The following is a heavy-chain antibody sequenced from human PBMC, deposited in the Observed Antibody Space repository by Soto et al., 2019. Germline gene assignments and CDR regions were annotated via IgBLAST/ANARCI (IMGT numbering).Heavy chain of an antibody. D-gene: IGHD6-25*01. Sequence: PSETLSLTCTVSGGSISSYYWSWIRQPPGKGLEWIGYIYYSGSTNYNPSLKSRVTISVDTSKNQFSLKLSSVTAADTAVYYCARQGSISGSEDLYYFDYWGQGTLVTVSS. CDR3: ARQGSISGSEDLYYFDY. CDR2: IYYSGST. J-gene: IGHJ4*02. V-gene: IGHV4-59*08. CDR1: GGSISSYY.